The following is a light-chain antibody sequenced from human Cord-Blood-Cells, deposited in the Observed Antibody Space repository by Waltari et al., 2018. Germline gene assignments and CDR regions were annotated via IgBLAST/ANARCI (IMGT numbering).Light chain of an antibody. CDR3: QQYGSSPGT. J-gene: IGKJ1*01. Sequence: VLTQSPVTLSLAHGESASLPCRASQSVSSSYLAWYQQKPGQAPRLLIYGASSRATGIPDRFSGSGSGTDFTLTISRLEPEDFAVYYCQQYGSSPGTFGQGTKVEIK. V-gene: IGKV3-20*01. CDR1: QSVSSSY. CDR2: GAS.